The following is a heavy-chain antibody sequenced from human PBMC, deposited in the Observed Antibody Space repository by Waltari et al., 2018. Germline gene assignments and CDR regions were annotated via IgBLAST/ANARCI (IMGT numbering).Heavy chain of an antibody. V-gene: IGHV4-59*01. CDR1: GGSISSYY. D-gene: IGHD6-19*01. CDR3: ARDPRRAVAGTFYYYGMDV. Sequence: QVQLQESGPGLVKPSETLSLTCTVSGGSISSYYWSWIRQPPGTGLEWIGYIYYSGSPSYNPALKRRVTVSVDTSKNQFSLKLSSVTAADTAVYYCARDPRRAVAGTFYYYGMDVWGQGTTVTVSS. J-gene: IGHJ6*02. CDR2: IYYSGSP.